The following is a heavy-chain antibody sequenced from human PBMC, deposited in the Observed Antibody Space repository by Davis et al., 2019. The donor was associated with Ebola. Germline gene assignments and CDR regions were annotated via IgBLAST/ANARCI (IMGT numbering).Heavy chain of an antibody. D-gene: IGHD3-22*01. V-gene: IGHV4-61*09. CDR1: GASITSGYFS. CDR3: ARDRDDSSAYGF. Sequence: SETLSLTCNVSGASITSGYFSWTWVRQPAGKGLEWIGHIYTSGNTKYNSSLESRVTISLDTSKNQFSLRLNSVTAADTGIYFCARDRDDSSAYGFWGQGTLVTVSS. CDR2: IYTSGNT. J-gene: IGHJ4*02.